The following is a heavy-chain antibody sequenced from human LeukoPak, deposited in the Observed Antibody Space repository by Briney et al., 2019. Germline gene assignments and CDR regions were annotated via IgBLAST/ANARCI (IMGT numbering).Heavy chain of an antibody. CDR2: INHSGST. V-gene: IGHV4-34*01. J-gene: IGHJ4*02. CDR3: ATQFIPDYGSASSFEY. D-gene: IGHD3-10*01. CDR1: GGSFSGYY. Sequence: PSETLSLTCAVYGGSFSGYYWSWIRQPPGKGLEWIGEINHSGSTNYNPSLKSRVTISVDTSKIQFSLKLTSVTAADTSVYFCATQFIPDYGSASSFEYWGQGTLVTVSS.